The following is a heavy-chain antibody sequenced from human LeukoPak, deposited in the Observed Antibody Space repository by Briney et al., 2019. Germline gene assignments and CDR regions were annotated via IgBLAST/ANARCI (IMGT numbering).Heavy chain of an antibody. CDR2: IYYSGST. V-gene: IGHV4-39*07. CDR1: GGSISSSSYY. CDR3: ARILTRYCSSINCYRNYYYYMDV. J-gene: IGHJ6*03. Sequence: SETLSLTCTVSGGSISSSSYYWGWIRQPPGKGLEWIGSIYYSGSTYYNPSLKSRITISVDTSKNQFSLKLSSVTAADTAVYYCARILTRYCSSINCYRNYYYYMDVWGKGTTVTVSS. D-gene: IGHD2-2*02.